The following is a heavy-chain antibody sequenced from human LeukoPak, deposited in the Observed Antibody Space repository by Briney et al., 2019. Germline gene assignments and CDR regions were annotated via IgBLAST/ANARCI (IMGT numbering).Heavy chain of an antibody. CDR1: GFTFSSYS. J-gene: IGHJ4*02. CDR3: ARGKQLAFDY. Sequence: GGSLRLSCAASGFTFSSYSMNWVRQAPGKGLEWVSSISSSSSYIYYADSVKGRFTISRDNAKNTLYLQMNSLRAEDTAVYYCARGKQLAFDYWGQGTLVTVSS. V-gene: IGHV3-21*01. D-gene: IGHD6-13*01. CDR2: ISSSSSYI.